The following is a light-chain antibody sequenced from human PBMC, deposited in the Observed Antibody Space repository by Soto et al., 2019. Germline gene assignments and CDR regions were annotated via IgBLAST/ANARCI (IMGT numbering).Light chain of an antibody. CDR3: CSYAAGGTLV. J-gene: IGLJ3*02. Sequence: QSALTQPASVSGSPGQSITISCTGTSSDIGTFNLVSWYQHHPDKAPRLILYEGTKRPSGVSTRFSGSKSANTASLTVSGLQAEDEGDYYCCSYAAGGTLVFGGGTKVTVL. CDR1: SSDIGTFNL. V-gene: IGLV2-23*01. CDR2: EGT.